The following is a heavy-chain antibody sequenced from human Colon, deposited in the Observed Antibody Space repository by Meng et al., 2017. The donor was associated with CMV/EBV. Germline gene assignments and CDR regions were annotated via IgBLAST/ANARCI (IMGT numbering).Heavy chain of an antibody. J-gene: IGHJ4*02. Sequence: YTFTRYYIHWLRQAPGQGPEWMAIINPSNGATAYAQKFQGRVTVTTDTSTGTVYMEMRSLEPVDTAVYYCARDRETSYDFWSGYRFDYWGQGALVTVSS. CDR2: INPSNGAT. V-gene: IGHV1-46*01. CDR3: ARDRETSYDFWSGYRFDY. D-gene: IGHD3-3*01. CDR1: YTFTRYY.